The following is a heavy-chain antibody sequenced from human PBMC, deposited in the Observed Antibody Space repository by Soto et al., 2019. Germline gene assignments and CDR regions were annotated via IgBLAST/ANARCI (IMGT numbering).Heavy chain of an antibody. CDR1: GYTFTSYD. CDR3: AREEDYRQKTCFAP. D-gene: IGHD4-4*01. CDR2: MNPNSGNT. V-gene: IGHV1-8*01. J-gene: IGHJ5*02. Sequence: EASVKVSCKASGYTFTSYDINWVRQATGQGLEWMGWMNPNSGNTGYAQKFQGRVTMTRNTSISTAYMELSSLRSEDTAVYYCAREEDYRQKTCFAPWGQGPLVTVPQ.